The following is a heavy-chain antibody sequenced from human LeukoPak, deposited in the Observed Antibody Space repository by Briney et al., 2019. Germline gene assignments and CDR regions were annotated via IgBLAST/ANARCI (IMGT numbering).Heavy chain of an antibody. Sequence: PGGSLRLSCAASGFIFSSYGMHWVRQAPGKGLEWVAFIRYDGINKYYADSVKGRFTVSRDNAKNSLYLQMNSLRAEDTAVYYCARVYLGAFDIWGQGTMVTVSS. CDR2: IRYDGINK. V-gene: IGHV3-30*02. D-gene: IGHD5/OR15-5a*01. CDR3: ARVYLGAFDI. CDR1: GFIFSSYG. J-gene: IGHJ3*02.